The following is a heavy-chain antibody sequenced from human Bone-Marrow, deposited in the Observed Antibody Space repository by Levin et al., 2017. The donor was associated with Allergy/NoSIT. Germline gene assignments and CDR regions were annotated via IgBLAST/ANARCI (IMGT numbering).Heavy chain of an antibody. D-gene: IGHD3-9*01. CDR1: CGSIRSSYY. V-gene: IGHV4-39*01. CDR2: IYYSGTS. J-gene: IGHJ3*02. Sequence: SQTLSLTCTVSCGSIRSSYYWGWIRQPPGRGLEWIAYIYYSGTSYYNPSLGSRVTISVDTSKNQLSLKMSSVTAADTAVYYCARHGPAYYNDWSDAFDIWGQGTMVTVSS. CDR3: ARHGPAYYNDWSDAFDI.